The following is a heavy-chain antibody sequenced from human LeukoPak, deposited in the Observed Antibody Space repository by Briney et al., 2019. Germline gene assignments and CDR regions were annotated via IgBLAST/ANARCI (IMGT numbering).Heavy chain of an antibody. J-gene: IGHJ4*02. CDR3: ARERDGYNWVDY. CDR1: GGSVSSYY. D-gene: IGHD5-24*01. CDR2: IYTSGST. V-gene: IGHV4-4*07. Sequence: SETLSLTCTVSGGSVSSYYWSWIRQPAGKGLEWIGRIYTSGSTNYNPSLKSRVTISVDTSKNQFSLKLSSVTAADTAVYYCARERDGYNWVDYWGQGTLVTVSS.